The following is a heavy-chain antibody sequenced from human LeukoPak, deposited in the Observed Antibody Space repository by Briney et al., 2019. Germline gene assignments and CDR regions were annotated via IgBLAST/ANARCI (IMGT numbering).Heavy chain of an antibody. D-gene: IGHD4-17*01. J-gene: IGHJ4*02. CDR3: ARDASSYGGKSWGEGY. CDR1: GGTFISYA. Sequence: ASVKVSFKASGGTFISYAITWVRQAPGQGLEWVGGIIPIFGTTKYAQKFQGRATITADASATTAYMELVSLTSGDTAVYYCARDASSYGGKSWGEGYWGQGTRVTVSS. V-gene: IGHV1-69*13. CDR2: IIPIFGTT.